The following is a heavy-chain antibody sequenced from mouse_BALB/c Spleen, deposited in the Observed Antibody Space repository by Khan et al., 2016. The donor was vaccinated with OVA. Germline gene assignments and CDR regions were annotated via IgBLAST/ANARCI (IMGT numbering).Heavy chain of an antibody. CDR2: IWSDGST. Sequence: QMQLEESGPGLVAPSQSLSITCTVSGFSLTTYGVHWVRQPPGKGLVWLVVIWSDGSTNYNSVLKSRLSISKDNSKSQVFLKMNSLQTDDTAMYYCARWFDGYSSLYAMDYWGQGTSVTVSS. J-gene: IGHJ4*01. CDR1: GFSLTTYG. CDR3: ARWFDGYSSLYAMDY. D-gene: IGHD2-3*01. V-gene: IGHV2-6*02.